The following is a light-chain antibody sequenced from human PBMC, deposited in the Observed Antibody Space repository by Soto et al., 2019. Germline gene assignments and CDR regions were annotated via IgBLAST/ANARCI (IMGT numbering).Light chain of an antibody. CDR2: AAS. J-gene: IGKJ3*01. Sequence: DIPMTQSPSPLYAAVGDRVTITCRASQSISSYLNWYPQKPRQAPKLLIYAASSWQSGVPSRFRGSGSGTDFSLTISSLQPEDFATYYCQQGYSTPFAFGPGTKVDIK. CDR3: QQGYSTPFA. V-gene: IGKV1-39*01. CDR1: QSISSY.